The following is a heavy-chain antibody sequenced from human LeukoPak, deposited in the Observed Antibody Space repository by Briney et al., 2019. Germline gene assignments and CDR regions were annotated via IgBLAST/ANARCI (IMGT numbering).Heavy chain of an antibody. J-gene: IGHJ6*03. CDR1: GYTFTGYY. CDR3: SRGSSTSITYYMDV. V-gene: IGHV1-2*02. CDR2: INPNSGGT. Sequence: ASVKVSCKASGYTFTGYYIHWVRQAPGQGLEWVGWINPNSGGTNYAQKFQGRVTMTRDTSISTAYMELSRLRSDDTAVYYCSRGSSTSITYYMDVWAKGPRSPSP. D-gene: IGHD2-2*01.